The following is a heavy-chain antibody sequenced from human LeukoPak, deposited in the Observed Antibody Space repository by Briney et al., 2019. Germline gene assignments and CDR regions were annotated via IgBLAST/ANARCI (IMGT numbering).Heavy chain of an antibody. CDR3: ASGAVVSRGYYFRENYFDY. V-gene: IGHV3-21*01. J-gene: IGHJ4*02. CDR1: GFTFSSYS. D-gene: IGHD3-22*01. Sequence: WGSLRLSCAASGFTFSSYSMNWVRQAPGKGLEWVSSISSSSSYIYYADSVKGRFTISRDNAKNSLYLQMNSLRAEDTAVYYCASGAVVSRGYYFRENYFDYWGQGTLVTVSS. CDR2: ISSSSSYI.